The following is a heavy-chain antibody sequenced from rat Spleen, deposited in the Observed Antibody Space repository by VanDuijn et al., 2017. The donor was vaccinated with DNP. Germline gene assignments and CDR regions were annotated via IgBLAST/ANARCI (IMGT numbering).Heavy chain of an antibody. D-gene: IGHD1-9*01. V-gene: IGHV3-1*01. J-gene: IGHJ3*01. CDR1: GYSISSNY. CDR2: INYSGST. CDR3: ARGGVLRVYDWFAY. Sequence: EVQLQESGPGLVKPSQSLSLTCSVTGYSISSNYWGWIRKFPGNKMEWIGHINYSGSTSYNPSLKSRISITRDTSKNQFFLQLNSVTTEDTTTYYCARGGVLRVYDWFAYWGQGTLVTVSS.